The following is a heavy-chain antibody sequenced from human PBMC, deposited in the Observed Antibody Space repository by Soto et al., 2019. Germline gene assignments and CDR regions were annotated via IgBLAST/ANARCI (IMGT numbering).Heavy chain of an antibody. D-gene: IGHD1-26*01. J-gene: IGHJ6*02. CDR2: INPNSGGT. Sequence: ASVKVSCKASGYTFTGYYMHWVRQAPGQGLEWMGWINPNSGGTNYAQKFQGWVTMTRDTSISTAYMELSRLRSDDTAVYYCAREGWDYYGMDVWGQGTTVTVSS. CDR1: GYTFTGYY. CDR3: AREGWDYYGMDV. V-gene: IGHV1-2*04.